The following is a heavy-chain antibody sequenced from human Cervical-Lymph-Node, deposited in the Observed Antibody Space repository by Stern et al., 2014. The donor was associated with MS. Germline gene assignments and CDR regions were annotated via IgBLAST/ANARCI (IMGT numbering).Heavy chain of an antibody. J-gene: IGHJ4*02. CDR2: IIPIFGTA. CDR1: GGTFSSYA. Sequence: QVQLGQSGAEVKKPGSSVKVSCKASGGTFSSYAISWVRQAPGQGLEWMGGIIPIFGTANYAQKFQGRVTITADESTSTAYMELSSLRSEDTAVYYCARGSRKGGYYRYYFDYWGQGTLVTVSS. V-gene: IGHV1-69*01. D-gene: IGHD3-3*01. CDR3: ARGSRKGGYYRYYFDY.